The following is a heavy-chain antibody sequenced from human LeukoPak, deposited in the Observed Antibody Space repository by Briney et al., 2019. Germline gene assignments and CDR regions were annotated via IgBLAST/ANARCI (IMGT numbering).Heavy chain of an antibody. CDR1: GFTFSSYA. Sequence: GGSLRLSCAASGFTFSSYAMHWVRQAPGKGLEWVAVISYDGSNKYYADSVKGRFTISRGNSKNTLYLQMNSLRAEDTAVYYCARDHWGAWGQGTLVTVSS. D-gene: IGHD3-16*01. CDR3: ARDHWGA. V-gene: IGHV3-30*04. J-gene: IGHJ5*02. CDR2: ISYDGSNK.